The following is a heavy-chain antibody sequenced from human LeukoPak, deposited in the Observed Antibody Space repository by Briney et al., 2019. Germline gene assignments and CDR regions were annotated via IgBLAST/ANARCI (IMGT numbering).Heavy chain of an antibody. CDR3: ARATFYYYDSSGFDY. V-gene: IGHV4-34*01. J-gene: IGHJ4*02. Sequence: PSETLSLTCAVYGGSFSGYYWSWIRQPPGKGLEWIGEINHSGSTNYNPSLKSRVTISVDTSKNQFSLKLSSVTAADTAVYYCARATFYYYDSSGFDYWGQGTLVTVSS. D-gene: IGHD3-22*01. CDR1: GGSFSGYY. CDR2: INHSGST.